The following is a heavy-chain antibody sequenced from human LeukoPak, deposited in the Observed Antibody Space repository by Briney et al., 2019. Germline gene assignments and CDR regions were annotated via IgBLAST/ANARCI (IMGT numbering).Heavy chain of an antibody. J-gene: IGHJ6*03. Sequence: SVKVSCKASGGTFSSYAISWVRQAPGQGLEWMGGIIPIFGTANYAQKFQGRVTITADESTSTAYMELSSLRSEDTAVYYCARNLMVGSCYYYYMDVWGKGTTVTVSS. CDR1: GGTFSSYA. D-gene: IGHD2-8*01. CDR2: IIPIFGTA. V-gene: IGHV1-69*13. CDR3: ARNLMVGSCYYYYMDV.